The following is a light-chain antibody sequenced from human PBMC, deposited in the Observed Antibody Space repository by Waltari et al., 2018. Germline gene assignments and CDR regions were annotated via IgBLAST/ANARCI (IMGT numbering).Light chain of an antibody. CDR2: DVS. Sequence: QSALTQPASVSGSPGQSITISCTGTSSDVGVYNYVSWYQQHPGKAPKLMIYDVSNRPSGVSTRFSGSKSGNTASLTISGLQAEDEADYYCSSYTSSSTLEFGGGTKLTVL. CDR1: SSDVGVYNY. CDR3: SSYTSSSTLE. V-gene: IGLV2-14*03. J-gene: IGLJ2*01.